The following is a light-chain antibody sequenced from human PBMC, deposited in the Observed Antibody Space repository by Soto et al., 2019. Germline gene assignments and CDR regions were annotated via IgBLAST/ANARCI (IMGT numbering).Light chain of an antibody. Sequence: NHPRCTLPLSTVKRSSLSCRPSQSVSSSYLAWYQQKPGQAPRLLIYGASSRATGIPDRFSGSGSGTDFALTISRLEPEDFAVYYCQQYGSSPLTFGGGTRVEIK. V-gene: IGKV3-20*01. CDR1: QSVSSSY. J-gene: IGKJ4*02. CDR2: GAS. CDR3: QQYGSSPLT.